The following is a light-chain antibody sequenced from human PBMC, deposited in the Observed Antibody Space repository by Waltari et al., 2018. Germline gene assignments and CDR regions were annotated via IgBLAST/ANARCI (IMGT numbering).Light chain of an antibody. CDR3: QQYNRWPPLT. J-gene: IGKJ4*01. Sequence: EIVMTQSPATLSVSPGERATLSCKASQSIDNNLAWYQQKPGQAPRLLIYGASTRATGVPARFSGSGSGTELTLTISSLQSEDCAVFYCQQYNRWPPLTFGGGTKVEIK. V-gene: IGKV3-15*01. CDR2: GAS. CDR1: QSIDNN.